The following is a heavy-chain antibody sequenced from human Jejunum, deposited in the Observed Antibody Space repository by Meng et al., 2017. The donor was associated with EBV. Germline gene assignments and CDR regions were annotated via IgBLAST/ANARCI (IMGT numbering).Heavy chain of an antibody. D-gene: IGHD5-24*01. J-gene: IGHJ4*02. CDR1: GGSISTDNW. CDR2: IHHSGST. CDR3: ARDRGVEDY. V-gene: IGHV4-4*02. Sequence: QVQAQVSGPGLVKPSRTLSLTCAVSGGSISTDNWWSWVRQPPGKGLEYIGEIHHSGSTKYNPSLKSRVTISVDKSNNHFSLKLSSVTAADTAVYYCARDRGVEDYWGQGTLVTVSS.